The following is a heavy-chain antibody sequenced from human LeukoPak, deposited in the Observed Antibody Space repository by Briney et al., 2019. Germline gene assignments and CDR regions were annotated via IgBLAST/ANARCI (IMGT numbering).Heavy chain of an antibody. Sequence: SVKVSCKASGGTFSSYTISWVRQAPGQGLEWMGRIIPILGIANYAQKFQGRVTITADKSTSTAYMELSRLRSEDTAVYYCARGGDLKGELDYWGQGTLVTVS. V-gene: IGHV1-69*02. D-gene: IGHD3-16*01. CDR2: IIPILGIA. J-gene: IGHJ4*02. CDR1: GGTFSSYT. CDR3: ARGGDLKGELDY.